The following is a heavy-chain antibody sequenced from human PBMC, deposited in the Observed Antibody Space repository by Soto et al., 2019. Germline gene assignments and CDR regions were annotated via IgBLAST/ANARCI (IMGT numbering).Heavy chain of an antibody. J-gene: IGHJ4*02. D-gene: IGHD1-26*01. CDR1: GFTFSSFA. CDR2: ITFSGAYT. V-gene: IGHV3-23*01. Sequence: EVLLLESGGGLVQPGGSLRLSSAAYGFTFSSFAMSWVRQAPGKGLEWLSGITFSGAYTYYAESVKGRFTISRDNSKNTLFLEMNSLRAEDTALYYCAKLDTVGVFENWGQGAQVTVSS. CDR3: AKLDTVGVFEN.